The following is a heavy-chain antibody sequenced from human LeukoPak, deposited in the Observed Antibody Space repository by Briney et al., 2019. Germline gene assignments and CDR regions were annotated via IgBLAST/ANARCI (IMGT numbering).Heavy chain of an antibody. CDR1: GYTFTTYW. V-gene: IGHV5-51*01. CDR3: ARLVSIYGDYIDY. D-gene: IGHD4-17*01. J-gene: IGHJ4*02. Sequence: GESLKISCKGSGYTFTTYWIGWVRQMPGKGLEWMGIIYPGDSDTRYSPSFQGQVTISVDKSISTAYLQWSSLKASDTAIYYCARLVSIYGDYIDYWGQGTLVTVSS. CDR2: IYPGDSDT.